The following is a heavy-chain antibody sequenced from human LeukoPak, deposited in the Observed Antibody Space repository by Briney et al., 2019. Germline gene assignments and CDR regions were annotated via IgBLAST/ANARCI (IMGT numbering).Heavy chain of an antibody. Sequence: SETLSLTCTVSGGSISSGSYYWSWIRQPAGKGLEWIGRIYTSGSTNYNPSLKSRVTISVDTSKNQFSLKLSSVTAADTAVYYCARVSTFGGGYWGQGTLVTVSS. V-gene: IGHV4-61*02. CDR3: ARVSTFGGGY. J-gene: IGHJ4*02. D-gene: IGHD3-16*01. CDR1: GGSISSGSYY. CDR2: IYTSGST.